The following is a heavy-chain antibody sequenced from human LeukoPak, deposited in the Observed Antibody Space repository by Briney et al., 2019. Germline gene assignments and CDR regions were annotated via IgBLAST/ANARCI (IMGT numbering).Heavy chain of an antibody. J-gene: IGHJ3*02. CDR3: ARGYRYCSGGSCLDI. V-gene: IGHV3-7*01. D-gene: IGHD2-15*01. CDR1: GFTLSSYW. CDR2: IKQDGSEK. Sequence: AGGSLRLSCAASGFTLSSYWMSWVRQAPGKGLEWVANIKQDGSEKYYVDSVKGRFTISRDNAKNSLYLQMNSLRAEDTAVYYCARGYRYCSGGSCLDIWGQGTMVTVSS.